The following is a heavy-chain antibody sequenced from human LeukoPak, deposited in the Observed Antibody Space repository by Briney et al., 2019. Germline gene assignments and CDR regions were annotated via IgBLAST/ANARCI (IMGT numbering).Heavy chain of an antibody. CDR1: GFTVSSNY. V-gene: IGHV3-66*01. CDR3: ARDLEYYGAFDI. J-gene: IGHJ3*02. Sequence: GGSLRLSCAASGFTVSSNYMSWVRQAPGKGLEWVSVIYSGGSTYYADSVKGRFTISRDNSKNTLYLQMNSLRAEDMAVYYCARDLEYYGAFDIWGQGTMVTVSS. D-gene: IGHD3-3*01. CDR2: IYSGGST.